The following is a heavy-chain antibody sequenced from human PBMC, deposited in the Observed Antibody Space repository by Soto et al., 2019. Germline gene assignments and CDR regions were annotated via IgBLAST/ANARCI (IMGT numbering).Heavy chain of an antibody. V-gene: IGHV3-30*18. Sequence: QVQLVESGGGVVQPGRSLRLPCAASGFTFSSYGMHWVRQAPGKGLEWVAVISYDGSNKYYADSVKGRFTISRDNSKNTLYLQMNSLRAEDTAVYYCAKDPGWGQIDYWRQGTLVTVSS. CDR2: ISYDGSNK. CDR1: GFTFSSYG. CDR3: AKDPGWGQIDY. J-gene: IGHJ4*02. D-gene: IGHD3-16*01.